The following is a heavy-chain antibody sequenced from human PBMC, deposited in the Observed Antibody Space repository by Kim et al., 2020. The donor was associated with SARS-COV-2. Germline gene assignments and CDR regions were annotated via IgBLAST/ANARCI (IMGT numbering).Heavy chain of an antibody. Sequence: AVSWKGRFAVSRDNAKNSLYLQMNSLRPADTAVYYCVRYPVVTNGEPIDYWGQGTQVTVSS. D-gene: IGHD2-21*02. J-gene: IGHJ4*02. CDR3: VRYPVVTNGEPIDY. V-gene: IGHV3-11*06.